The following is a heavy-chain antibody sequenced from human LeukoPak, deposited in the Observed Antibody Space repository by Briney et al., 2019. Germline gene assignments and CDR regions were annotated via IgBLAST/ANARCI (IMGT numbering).Heavy chain of an antibody. CDR2: INPNSGGT. V-gene: IGHV1-2*02. J-gene: IGHJ3*02. CDR1: GYTFTGYY. D-gene: IGHD3-3*01. CDR3: ARDSRYYDFWSGRSDAFDI. Sequence: GASVKVSCKASGYTFTGYYMHWVRQAPGQGLEWMGWINPNSGGTNYVQKFQGRVTMTRDTSISTAYMELSRLRSDDTAVYYCARDSRYYDFWSGRSDAFDIWGQGTMVTVSS.